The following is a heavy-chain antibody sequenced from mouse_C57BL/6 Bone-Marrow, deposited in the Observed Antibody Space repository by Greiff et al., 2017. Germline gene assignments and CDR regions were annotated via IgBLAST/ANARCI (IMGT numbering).Heavy chain of an antibody. D-gene: IGHD2-3*01. CDR1: GYTFTNYW. Sequence: VQLQQSGAELVRPGTSVKMSCKASGYTFTNYWIGWAKQRPGHGLEWIGDIYPGGGYTNYNEKFKGKATLTADKSSSTAYMQFSSLTSEDSAIYYCARGKMDYFDYWGQGTTLTVSS. CDR3: ARGKMDYFDY. J-gene: IGHJ2*01. CDR2: IYPGGGYT. V-gene: IGHV1-63*01.